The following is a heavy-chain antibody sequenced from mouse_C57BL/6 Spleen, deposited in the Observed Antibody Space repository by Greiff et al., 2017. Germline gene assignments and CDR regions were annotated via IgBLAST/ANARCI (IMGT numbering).Heavy chain of an antibody. D-gene: IGHD2-4*01. V-gene: IGHV1-54*01. CDR3: ARSDYEAFAY. Sequence: VQLQQSGAELVRPGTSVKVSCKASGYAFTNYLIEWVKQRPGQGLAWIGVINPGSGGTNYNEKFKGKATLAADKSSSTAYMQLSSLTSEDSAVYFCARSDYEAFAYWGQGTLVTVSA. CDR1: GYAFTNYL. CDR2: INPGSGGT. J-gene: IGHJ3*01.